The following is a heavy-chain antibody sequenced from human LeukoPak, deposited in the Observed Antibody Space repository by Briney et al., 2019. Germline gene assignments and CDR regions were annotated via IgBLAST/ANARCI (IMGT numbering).Heavy chain of an antibody. J-gene: IGHJ4*02. CDR2: IYYSGST. D-gene: IGHD3-10*01. Sequence: SKTLSLTCTVSGGSINSYHWSWVRQPPGKGLEWIGYIYYSGSTKYNPSLKSRVTISVDTSKNQFSLKLSSVTTADTAVYYCARGGYYGSGSYLKPTFDYWGEGILVTVSS. CDR1: GGSINSYH. V-gene: IGHV4-59*01. CDR3: ARGGYYGSGSYLKPTFDY.